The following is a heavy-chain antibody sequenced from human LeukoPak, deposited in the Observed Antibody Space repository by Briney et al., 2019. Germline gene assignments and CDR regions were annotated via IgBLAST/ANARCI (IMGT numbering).Heavy chain of an antibody. D-gene: IGHD3-3*01. Sequence: PSETLSLTCAVSGVSISPYYWAWIRQPPGKGLEWIGYVHTSGSNNQYPSLKSRVTISVDKSKNHFSLRLTSVTAADTAVYYCARLSAAVHLGAFDLWGQGTMVTVSS. CDR1: GVSISPYY. CDR3: ARLSAAVHLGAFDL. V-gene: IGHV4-4*09. CDR2: VHTSGSN. J-gene: IGHJ3*01.